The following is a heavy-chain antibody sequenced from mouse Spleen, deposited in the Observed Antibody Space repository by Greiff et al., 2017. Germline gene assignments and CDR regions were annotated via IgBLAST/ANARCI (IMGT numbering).Heavy chain of an antibody. V-gene: IGHV5-17*02. Sequence: EVKLVESGGGLVQPGGSRKLSCAASGFTFSSFGMHWVRQAPEKGLEWVAYISSGSSTIYYADTVKGRFTISRDNPKNTLFLQMTSLRSEDTAMYYCARAGDPWAMDYLGQGTSVTVSS. CDR3: ARAGDPWAMDY. J-gene: IGHJ4*01. CDR1: GFTFSSFG. CDR2: ISSGSSTI. D-gene: IGHD3-3*01.